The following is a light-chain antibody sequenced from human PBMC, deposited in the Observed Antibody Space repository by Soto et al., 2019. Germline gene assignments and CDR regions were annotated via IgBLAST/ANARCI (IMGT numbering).Light chain of an antibody. CDR3: SSYAGSNNPYV. CDR1: SSDVGGYNY. Sequence: QSVLTQPPSASGSPGQSVTISCTGTSSDVGGYNYVSWYQQHPGKVPKVMIYEVSKRPSGVPDRISGSKSGNTASLTVSGLQAEDEADYYCSSYAGSNNPYVFGTGTKVTVL. CDR2: EVS. V-gene: IGLV2-8*01. J-gene: IGLJ1*01.